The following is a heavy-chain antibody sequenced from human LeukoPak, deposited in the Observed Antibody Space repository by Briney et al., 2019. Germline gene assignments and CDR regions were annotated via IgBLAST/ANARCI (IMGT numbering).Heavy chain of an antibody. CDR1: GGSFSNYY. J-gene: IGHJ4*02. D-gene: IGHD5-12*01. Sequence: KASETLSLTCTVSGGSFSNYYWSWIRQPPGKGLEWIGYIYYSGSTNYNPSLKGRVTISVDTSKNQFFLTLSSVTAADTAVYYCARDNSGYELYYWGQGTLVTVSS. V-gene: IGHV4-59*01. CDR2: IYYSGST. CDR3: ARDNSGYELYY.